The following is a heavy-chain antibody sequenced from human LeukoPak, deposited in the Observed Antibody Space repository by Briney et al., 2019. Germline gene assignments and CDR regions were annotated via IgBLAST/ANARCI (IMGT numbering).Heavy chain of an antibody. CDR3: ARARDYYDSSGRRDAFDI. Sequence: SETLTLTCTVSGDSISSGAYYWSWIRQHPGKGLEWLGYIYHSGSTYYNPPLKSRLTISVEMSKNQLSLKLSSVTAADTAVYYCARARDYYDSSGRRDAFDIWGQGTMVTVSS. D-gene: IGHD3-22*01. V-gene: IGHV4-31*03. CDR2: IYHSGST. CDR1: GDSISSGAYY. J-gene: IGHJ3*02.